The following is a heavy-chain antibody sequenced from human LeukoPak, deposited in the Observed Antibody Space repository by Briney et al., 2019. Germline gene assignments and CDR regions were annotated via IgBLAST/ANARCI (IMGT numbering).Heavy chain of an antibody. CDR1: GYTFTSYY. V-gene: IGHV1-46*01. J-gene: IGHJ6*02. CDR3: ARVGYSSSWPTTTSYYYYYGMDV. D-gene: IGHD6-13*01. CDR2: INPSGGST. Sequence: ASVKVSCKASGYTFTSYYMHWVRQAPGQGLVWMGIINPSGGSTSYAQKFQGRVTMTRDTSTSTVYMELSSLRSEDTAVYYCARVGYSSSWPTTTSYYYYYGMDVWGQGTTVTVSS.